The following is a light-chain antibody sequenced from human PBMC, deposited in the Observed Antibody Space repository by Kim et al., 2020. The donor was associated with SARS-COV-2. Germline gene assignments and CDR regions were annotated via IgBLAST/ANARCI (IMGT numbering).Light chain of an antibody. V-gene: IGKV4-1*01. CDR3: QQYYDAPIT. J-gene: IGKJ5*01. CDR2: WAS. CDR1: QTILSTSNNKNS. Sequence: DIVMTQSPDSLAVSLGARATINCKTGQTILSTSNNKNSLAWYQQRPGQPPKLLLSWASTRESGVPDRFSGSGSGTDFTLTISSLKAEDVAVYYCQQYYDAPITFGQGTRLEIK.